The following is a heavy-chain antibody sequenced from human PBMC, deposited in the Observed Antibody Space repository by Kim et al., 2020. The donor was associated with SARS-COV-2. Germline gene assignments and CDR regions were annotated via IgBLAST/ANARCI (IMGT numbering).Heavy chain of an antibody. CDR2: INTYNGDT. CDR1: GYRFSGYG. V-gene: IGHV1-18*01. J-gene: IGHJ4*02. CDR3: ARGYDNLDF. Sequence: ASVKVSCKASGYRFSGYGASWVRQAPGQGLDWVGWINTYNGDTNYADKVQGRVTMTTDTSTGTVYMELRSLRSDDTAVYYCARGYDNLDFWGQGTLVTVSS. D-gene: IGHD3-22*01.